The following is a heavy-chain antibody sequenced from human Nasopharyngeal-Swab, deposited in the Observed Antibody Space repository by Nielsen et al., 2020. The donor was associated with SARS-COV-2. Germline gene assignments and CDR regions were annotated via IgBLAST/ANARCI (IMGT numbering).Heavy chain of an antibody. CDR1: GCSISSSSYY. D-gene: IGHD3-16*02. CDR3: ARDSGQELSLWPGAFDI. J-gene: IGHJ3*02. Sequence: GSLRLSCTVSGCSISSSSYYWGWIRQPPGKGLEWIGSIYYSGSTYYNPSLKSRVTISVDTSKNQFSLKLSSVTAADTAVYYCARDSGQELSLWPGAFDIWGQGTMVTVSS. V-gene: IGHV4-39*07. CDR2: IYYSGST.